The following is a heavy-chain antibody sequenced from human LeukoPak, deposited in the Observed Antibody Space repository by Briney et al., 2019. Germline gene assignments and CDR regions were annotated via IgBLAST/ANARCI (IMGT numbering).Heavy chain of an antibody. J-gene: IGHJ6*03. Sequence: PSETLPLTCTVSGDSLSGHHWSWIRQPPAKGLEKVGSNYYSGSISYNPSLKSRVTISVDTSKNQFSLKLPAVTAPDTAVYYWARQPYDSSGYYYVGYYHMDVWGKGTTVTVSS. CDR2: NYYSGSI. CDR3: ARQPYDSSGYYYVGYYHMDV. V-gene: IGHV4-59*11. D-gene: IGHD3-22*01. CDR1: GDSLSGHH.